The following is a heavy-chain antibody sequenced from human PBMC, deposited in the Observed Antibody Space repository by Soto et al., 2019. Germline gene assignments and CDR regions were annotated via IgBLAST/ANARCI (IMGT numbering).Heavy chain of an antibody. CDR1: GYTFTSYY. CDR2: INPSGGST. V-gene: IGHV1-46*01. Sequence: ASVKVSCKASGYTFTSYYMHWARQAPGQGLEWMGIINPSGGSTSYAQKFQGRVTMTRDTSTSTVYMELSSLRSEDTAVYYCARGVTYYYDSSGYYFDYWGQGTLVTVSS. D-gene: IGHD3-22*01. J-gene: IGHJ4*02. CDR3: ARGVTYYYDSSGYYFDY.